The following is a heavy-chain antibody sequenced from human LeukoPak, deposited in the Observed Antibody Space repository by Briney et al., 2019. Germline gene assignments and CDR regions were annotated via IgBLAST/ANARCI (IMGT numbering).Heavy chain of an antibody. CDR2: IYYSGST. J-gene: IGHJ4*02. CDR3: ARDFFDYGDGSDYFDY. V-gene: IGHV4-59*01. D-gene: IGHD4-17*01. Sequence: PSETLSLTCTVSGGSISSYYWSWIRQPPGKGLEWIGYIYYSGSTNYNPSLKSRVTISVDTSKNQFSLKLSSVTAADTAVYYCARDFFDYGDGSDYFDYWGQGTLVTVSS. CDR1: GGSISSYY.